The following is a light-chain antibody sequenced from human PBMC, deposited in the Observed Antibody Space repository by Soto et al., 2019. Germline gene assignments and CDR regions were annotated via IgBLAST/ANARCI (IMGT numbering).Light chain of an antibody. CDR2: EVT. Sequence: QSALTQPASVSGSPGQSITISCSGTSSDVGAYDFVSWYQHHSGKAPKLIISEVTDRPSAVSSRFSGPKSGNTASLTISGLQAEDEADYYCTSYTTSGTYVFGTGTKAPS. CDR3: TSYTTSGTYV. CDR1: SSDVGAYDF. V-gene: IGLV2-14*01. J-gene: IGLJ1*01.